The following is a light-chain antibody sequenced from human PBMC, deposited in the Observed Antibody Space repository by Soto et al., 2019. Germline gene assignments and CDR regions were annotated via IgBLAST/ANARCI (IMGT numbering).Light chain of an antibody. J-gene: IGLJ2*01. CDR1: SSNIGAGYD. Sequence: QSALTQPPSVSGAPGQTVTISCTGSSSNIGAGYDAHWYQQVPGTAPKLLIYANSNRPSGVPDRFSGSKSGTSASLAITGLQAEDEADYYCQSYDSSLSNSRVFGGGTKLTVL. CDR3: QSYDSSLSNSRV. V-gene: IGLV1-40*01. CDR2: ANS.